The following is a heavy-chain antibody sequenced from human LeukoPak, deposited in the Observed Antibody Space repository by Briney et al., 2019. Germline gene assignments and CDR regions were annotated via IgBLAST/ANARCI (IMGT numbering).Heavy chain of an antibody. V-gene: IGHV3-23*01. J-gene: IGHJ4*02. CDR2: SGGDGRT. CDR1: GFAFSIYG. CDR3: AKAQLGGYNYAPLDS. Sequence: GGSLRLSCSASGFAFSIYGMNWVRQAPGKGLEWVSVSGGDGRTYYADSVRGRFTISRDDSKNTLYLQMNSLRAEDTAVYYCAKAQLGGYNYAPLDSWGQGTLVTVSS. D-gene: IGHD5-18*01.